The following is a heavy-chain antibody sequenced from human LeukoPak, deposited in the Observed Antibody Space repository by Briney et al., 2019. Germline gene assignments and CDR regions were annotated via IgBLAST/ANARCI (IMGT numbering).Heavy chain of an antibody. Sequence: SETLSLTCTVSGGSISSSSYYWGWIRQPPGKGLEWIGSIYYSGSTYYNPSLKSRVTISVDTSKNQFSLKLSSVTAADTAVYYCARIVFLRFLEWLSRGRYYYYYMDVWGKGTTVTVSS. D-gene: IGHD3-3*01. CDR3: ARIVFLRFLEWLSRGRYYYYYMDV. V-gene: IGHV4-39*01. J-gene: IGHJ6*03. CDR2: IYYSGST. CDR1: GGSISSSSYY.